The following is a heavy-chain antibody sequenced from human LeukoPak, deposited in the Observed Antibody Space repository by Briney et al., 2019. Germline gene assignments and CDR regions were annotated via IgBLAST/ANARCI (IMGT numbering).Heavy chain of an antibody. D-gene: IGHD6-19*01. Sequence: SETLSLTCTVSGGSISSSSYYWGWIRQPPGKGLEWIGSIYYSGSTNYNPSLKSRVTISVDTSKNQFSLKLSSVTAADTAVYYCARGVTGGWYGDFQHWGQGTLVTVSS. J-gene: IGHJ1*01. CDR3: ARGVTGGWYGDFQH. CDR2: IYYSGST. CDR1: GGSISSSSYY. V-gene: IGHV4-39*07.